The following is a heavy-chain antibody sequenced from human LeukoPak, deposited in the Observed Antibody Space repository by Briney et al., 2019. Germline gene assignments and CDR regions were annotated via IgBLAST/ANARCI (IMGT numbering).Heavy chain of an antibody. CDR3: ARVKYYYCSGSYHFRLSPFDY. Sequence: ASVKVSCKASGYTFTSYGISWVRQAPGQGLEWMGWINPNSGGTNYAQKFQGRVTMTRDTSISTAYMELSRLRSDDTAVYYCARVKYYYCSGSYHFRLSPFDYWGQGTLVTVSS. CDR1: GYTFTSYG. D-gene: IGHD3-10*01. V-gene: IGHV1-2*02. CDR2: INPNSGGT. J-gene: IGHJ4*02.